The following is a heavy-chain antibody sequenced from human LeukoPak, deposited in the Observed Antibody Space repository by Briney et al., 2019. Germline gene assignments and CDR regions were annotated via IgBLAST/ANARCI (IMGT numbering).Heavy chain of an antibody. D-gene: IGHD5-24*01. Sequence: SVKVSCKTSGYTFSTYGIAWVRQAPGQGLEWMGRIIPILGIANYAQKFQGRVTITADKSTSTAYMELSSLRSEDTAVYYCARVRDGYNGDYWGQGTLVTVSS. V-gene: IGHV1-69*04. CDR2: IIPILGIA. CDR3: ARVRDGYNGDY. J-gene: IGHJ4*02. CDR1: GYTFSTYG.